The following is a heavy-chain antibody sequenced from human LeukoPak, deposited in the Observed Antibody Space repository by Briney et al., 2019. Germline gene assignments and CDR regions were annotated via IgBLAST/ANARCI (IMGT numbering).Heavy chain of an antibody. D-gene: IGHD5-18*01. CDR2: ISGSGNGFSI. J-gene: IGHJ4*02. CDR1: GFVFSIYT. V-gene: IGHV3-64*04. Sequence: GGSLRLSCSASGFVFSIYTMYWVRQTPGKGPEYVSTISGSGNGFSIYYADSVKGRFTISRDNAENSRYLQMNSLRVEDTAFYYCARDLAYSRLDYWGQGMLVTVSS. CDR3: ARDLAYSRLDY.